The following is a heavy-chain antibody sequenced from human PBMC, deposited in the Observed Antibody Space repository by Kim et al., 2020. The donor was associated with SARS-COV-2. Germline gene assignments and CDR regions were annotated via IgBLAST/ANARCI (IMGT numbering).Heavy chain of an antibody. CDR1: GGSISSYY. D-gene: IGHD4-17*01. J-gene: IGHJ4*02. V-gene: IGHV4-59*01. Sequence: SETLSLTCSVSGGSISSYYWSWIRQTPGKGLEWIGYIYYSGSTNYNPSLQSRVTISVDTSKNQFSLKLSSVTAADTAVYYCARGGGDYFDYWGQGTLVTVSS. CDR3: ARGGGDYFDY. CDR2: IYYSGST.